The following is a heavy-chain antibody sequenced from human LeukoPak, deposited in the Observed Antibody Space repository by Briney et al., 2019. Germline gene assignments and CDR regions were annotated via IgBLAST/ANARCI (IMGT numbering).Heavy chain of an antibody. CDR1: GGSFNAYY. J-gene: IGHJ6*03. CDR3: ARGLRFIQGPGYYYMDV. V-gene: IGHV4-34*01. Sequence: SETLSLTCAVYGGSFNAYYWTWIRQTPGKGREWIGEINHSGNTNYNPSLESRVNISADTSKNQFSLNLGSVTAADTAIYYCARGLRFIQGPGYYYMDVWGKGTTVTVSS. CDR2: INHSGNT. D-gene: IGHD3-16*02.